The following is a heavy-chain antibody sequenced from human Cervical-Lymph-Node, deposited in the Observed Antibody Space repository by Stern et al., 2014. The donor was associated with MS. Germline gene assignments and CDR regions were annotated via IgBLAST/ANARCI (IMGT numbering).Heavy chain of an antibody. CDR1: GYIFTGYY. V-gene: IGHV1-2*02. Sequence: MQLVEFGAEVKKPGASVKVSCKTSGYIFTGYYIHWVRQAPGQGLEWMAWINPNTGGTKYAQKFQGRVTMSRDTSISTAYVELSSLTSDDTAVYYCARDQRGITIFGVVTDYYYLGMDVWGQGTTVTVSS. J-gene: IGHJ6*02. CDR3: ARDQRGITIFGVVTDYYYLGMDV. D-gene: IGHD3-3*01. CDR2: INPNTGGT.